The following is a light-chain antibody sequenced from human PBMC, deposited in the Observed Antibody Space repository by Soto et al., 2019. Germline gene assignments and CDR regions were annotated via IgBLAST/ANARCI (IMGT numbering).Light chain of an antibody. V-gene: IGKV3-15*01. CDR2: GAS. Sequence: IVMTQSPATLSVSPGERATLSCRASQSVNSNFAWYQQKPGQAPRLLIYGASTRASEIPVRFSGSGSGTEFTLTISSLQSEDFAVYYCQQYNSWPRTFGQGTKVEIK. J-gene: IGKJ1*01. CDR1: QSVNSN. CDR3: QQYNSWPRT.